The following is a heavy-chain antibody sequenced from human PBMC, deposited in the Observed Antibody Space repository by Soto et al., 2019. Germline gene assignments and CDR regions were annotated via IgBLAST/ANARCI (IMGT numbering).Heavy chain of an antibody. CDR3: ARGDSTDCSNGVCSFFYNHDMDV. V-gene: IGHV1-2*04. D-gene: IGHD2-8*01. Sequence: QVQLVQSGAEVKKPGALVKVSCKASGYSFTDYHIHWVRQAPGQGLEWLGRINPKSGGTSTAQKFQGWVTMTTDTSISTASMELTRLTSDDTAIYYCARGDSTDCSNGVCSFFYNHDMDVWGQGTTVTVSS. CDR1: GYSFTDYH. CDR2: INPKSGGT. J-gene: IGHJ6*02.